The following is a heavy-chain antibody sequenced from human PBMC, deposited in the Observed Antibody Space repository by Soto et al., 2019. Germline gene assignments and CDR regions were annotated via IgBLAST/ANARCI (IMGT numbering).Heavy chain of an antibody. D-gene: IGHD3-3*01. V-gene: IGHV3-15*01. CDR2: IKSKTDGGTT. J-gene: IGHJ6*03. Sequence: GGSLRLSCAASGFTFSNAWMSWVRQAPGKGLEWVGRIKSKTDGGTTDYAAPVKGRLTISRDDSKNTLYLQMNSLKTEDTAVYYCTTELYEEVTIYYYYYYMDVWGKGTTVTVSS. CDR1: GFTFSNAW. CDR3: TTELYEEVTIYYYYYYMDV.